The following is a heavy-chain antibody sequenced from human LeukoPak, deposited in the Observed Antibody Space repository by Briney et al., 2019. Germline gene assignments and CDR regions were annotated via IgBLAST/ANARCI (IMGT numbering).Heavy chain of an antibody. CDR2: IYSVGTT. D-gene: IGHD6-19*01. J-gene: IGHJ4*02. CDR3: ARGSGWLDY. CDR1: GVTFSSYT. Sequence: GGPLRLSCADSGVTFSSYTMSWVRQAPGKGLEWVSVIYSVGTTYYADSVKGRFTISRDNSKNTLYLQMNSLRAEDTAVYYCARGSGWLDYWGQGTLVTVSS. V-gene: IGHV3-53*01.